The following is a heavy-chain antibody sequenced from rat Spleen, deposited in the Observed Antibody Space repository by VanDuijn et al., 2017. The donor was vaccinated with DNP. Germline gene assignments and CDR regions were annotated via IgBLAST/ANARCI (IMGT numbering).Heavy chain of an antibody. V-gene: IGHV3-1*01. CDR2: ISYSGST. Sequence: EVQLQESGPGLVKPSQSLSLTCSVTGYSIISNYWGWIRKFPGNKMEWIGHISYSGSTRYNPSLKSRISITRDPSKNQVFLQLNSVTTEDTSTYYCARWNIGTTTLDYWGQGVMVTVSS. CDR3: ARWNIGTTTLDY. J-gene: IGHJ2*01. D-gene: IGHD1-5*01. CDR1: GYSIISNY.